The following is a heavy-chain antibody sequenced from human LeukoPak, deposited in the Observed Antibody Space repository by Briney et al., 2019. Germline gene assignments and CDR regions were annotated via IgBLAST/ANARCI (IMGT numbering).Heavy chain of an antibody. CDR2: ISGSGGST. J-gene: IGHJ4*02. CDR3: AKARWGYCSGGSCYGFDY. D-gene: IGHD2-15*01. CDR1: GFTFSSYA. V-gene: IGHV3-23*01. Sequence: GGSLRLSCAASGFTFSSYAMHWVRQAPGKGLEWVSAISGSGGSTYYADSVKGRFTISRDNSKSTLYLQMNSLRAEDTAVYYCAKARWGYCSGGSCYGFDYWGQGTLVTVSS.